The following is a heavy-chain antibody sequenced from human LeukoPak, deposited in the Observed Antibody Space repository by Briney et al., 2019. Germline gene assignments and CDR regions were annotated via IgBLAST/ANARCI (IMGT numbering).Heavy chain of an antibody. Sequence: SETLSLTCTVSDGSIIRSYWSWIRQPPGKGLECLGYIYFRAPTNYTPSLKSRITMSVDTSTNQFSLKLSSVTAADTAVYYCARDYGPFGVWGQGTTVTVSS. CDR3: ARDYGPFGV. CDR1: DGSIIRSY. J-gene: IGHJ6*02. CDR2: IYFRAPT. D-gene: IGHD3-10*01. V-gene: IGHV4-59*12.